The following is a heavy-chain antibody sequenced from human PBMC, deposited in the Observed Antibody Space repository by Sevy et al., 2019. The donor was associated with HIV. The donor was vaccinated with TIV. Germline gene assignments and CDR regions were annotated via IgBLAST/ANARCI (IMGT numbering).Heavy chain of an antibody. D-gene: IGHD3-22*01. J-gene: IGHJ6*02. V-gene: IGHV3-30-3*01. CDR3: AREGGDSSGYYYVFNHYYYYGMDV. CDR1: GFTFSSYA. CDR2: ISYDGSNK. Sequence: GGSLRLSCAASGFTFSSYAMHRVRQAPGKGLEWVAVISYDGSNKYYADSVKGRFTISRDNSKNTLYLQMNSLRAEDTAVYYCAREGGDSSGYYYVFNHYYYYGMDVWGQGTTVTVSS.